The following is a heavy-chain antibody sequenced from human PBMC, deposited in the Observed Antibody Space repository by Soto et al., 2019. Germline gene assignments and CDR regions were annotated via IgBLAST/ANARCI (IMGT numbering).Heavy chain of an antibody. CDR2: IYPGDSDT. V-gene: IGHV5-51*01. CDR1: GYSFTSYW. J-gene: IGHJ4*02. Sequence: GESLKISCKGSGYSFTSYWIGWVRQMPGKGLEWMGIIYPGDSDTRYSPSFQGQVTISADKSISTAYLQWSSLKASDTAMYYCARLERATIHGDYATSYYGYWGQGTLVTVSS. CDR3: ARLERATIHGDYATSYYGY. D-gene: IGHD4-17*01.